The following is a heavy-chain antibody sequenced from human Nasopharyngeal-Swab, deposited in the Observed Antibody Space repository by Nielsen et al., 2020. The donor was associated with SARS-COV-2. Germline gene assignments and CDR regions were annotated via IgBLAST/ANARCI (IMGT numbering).Heavy chain of an antibody. D-gene: IGHD6-13*01. CDR2: ISGSGDST. Sequence: LKISCAASGFTLSHYAMSWVRQAPGKGLEWVSIISGSGDSTYYANSVKGRFTISRDNSKNTLYLQMNSLRAEDTAVYYCARDATAAAGSFDSWGQGTLVTVSS. J-gene: IGHJ4*02. CDR1: GFTLSHYA. CDR3: ARDATAAAGSFDS. V-gene: IGHV3-23*01.